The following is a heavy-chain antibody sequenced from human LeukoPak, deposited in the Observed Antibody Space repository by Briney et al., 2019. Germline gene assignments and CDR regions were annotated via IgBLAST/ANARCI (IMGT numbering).Heavy chain of an antibody. CDR1: GFTFSSYS. J-gene: IGHJ4*02. Sequence: NPGGSLRLSCAASGFTFSSYSMNWVRQAPGKGLDWVSAISSISSYIYYADSVKGRFTISRDNAKNSLYLQMNSLRAEDTAVYYCARDGSLDVTMVRGVSYYFDYWGQGTLVTVSS. CDR2: ISSISSYI. V-gene: IGHV3-21*01. D-gene: IGHD3-10*01. CDR3: ARDGSLDVTMVRGVSYYFDY.